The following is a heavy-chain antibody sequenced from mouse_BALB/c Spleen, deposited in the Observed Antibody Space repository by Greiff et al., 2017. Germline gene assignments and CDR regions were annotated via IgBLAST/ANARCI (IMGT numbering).Heavy chain of an antibody. CDR2: ISSGGSYT. J-gene: IGHJ1*01. V-gene: IGHV5-6-4*01. Sequence: EVKLVESGGGLVKPGGSLKLSCAASGFTFSSYTMSWVRQTPEKRLEWVATISSGGSYTYYPDSVKGRFTISRDNAKNTLYLQMSSLKSEDTAMYYCTRDGNSGAYYWYFDVWGAGTTVTVSS. CDR1: GFTFSSYT. D-gene: IGHD2-1*01. CDR3: TRDGNSGAYYWYFDV.